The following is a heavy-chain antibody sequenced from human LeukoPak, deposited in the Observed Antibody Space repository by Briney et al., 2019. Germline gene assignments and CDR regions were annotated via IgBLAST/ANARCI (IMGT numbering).Heavy chain of an antibody. CDR3: ARSGRWLQLVGSEYFQH. D-gene: IGHD5-24*01. CDR1: GGTFSSYA. J-gene: IGHJ1*01. Sequence: ASVKVSCRASGGTFSSYAISWVRQAPGKGLEWMGRIIPIFGIANYAQKFQGRVTITADKSTSTAYMELSSLRSEGTAVYYCARSGRWLQLVGSEYFQHWGQGTLVTVSS. CDR2: IIPIFGIA. V-gene: IGHV1-69*04.